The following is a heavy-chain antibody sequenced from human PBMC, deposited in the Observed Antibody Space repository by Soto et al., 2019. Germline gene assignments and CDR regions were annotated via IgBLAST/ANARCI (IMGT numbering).Heavy chain of an antibody. CDR1: GFTFSIHA. Sequence: GGSLRLSCAASGFTFSIHALSWVRHAPGQGLEWVSSIRGSGSSTYYADSVKGRFTISRDNSNNTLYLQMNSLSAEDTALYFCAKLASDSGDYGGFDYWGQGTPVTVSS. CDR3: AKLASDSGDYGGFDY. V-gene: IGHV3-23*01. D-gene: IGHD4-17*01. J-gene: IGHJ4*02. CDR2: IRGSGSST.